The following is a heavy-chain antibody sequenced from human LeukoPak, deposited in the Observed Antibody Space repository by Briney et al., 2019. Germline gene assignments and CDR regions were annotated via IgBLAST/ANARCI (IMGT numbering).Heavy chain of an antibody. CDR3: ARAGFPDSSGYYVDY. CDR1: GGSISSGGYY. D-gene: IGHD3-22*01. CDR2: IYHSGST. J-gene: IGHJ4*02. Sequence: SQTLSLTCTVSGGSISSGGYYWSWIRQPPGKGLEWIGYIYHSGSTYYNPSLKSRVTISVDRSKNQFSLKLSSVTAADTAVYYCARAGFPDSSGYYVDYWGQGTLVTVSS. V-gene: IGHV4-30-2*01.